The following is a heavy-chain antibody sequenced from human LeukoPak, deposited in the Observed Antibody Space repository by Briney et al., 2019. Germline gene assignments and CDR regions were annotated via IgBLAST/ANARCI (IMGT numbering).Heavy chain of an antibody. Sequence: GGSLRLSCAASGFTFSSYAMHWIRQAPGKGLEWVAFIQYDGSNKSYADSVKGRFTISRDNSKNTLYLQMNSLRAEDTAVYYCDCSSTSCYPLQGYWGQGTLVTVSS. CDR3: DCSSTSCYPLQGY. J-gene: IGHJ4*02. CDR1: GFTFSSYA. CDR2: IQYDGSNK. V-gene: IGHV3-30*02. D-gene: IGHD2-2*01.